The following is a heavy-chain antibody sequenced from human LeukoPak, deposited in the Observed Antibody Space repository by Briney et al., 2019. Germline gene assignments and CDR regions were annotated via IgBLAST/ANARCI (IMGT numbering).Heavy chain of an antibody. D-gene: IGHD3-3*01. CDR3: ASFWSGSL. V-gene: IGHV4-34*01. Sequence: SETLSLTCAVYGGSFSGYYWSWIRQPPGKGLEWIGEINHSGSTNYNPSLKSRVTISVDTSKNQFSLKLSSVTAADTAVYYCASFWSGSLWGQGTLVTVSS. CDR1: GGSFSGYY. CDR2: INHSGST. J-gene: IGHJ4*02.